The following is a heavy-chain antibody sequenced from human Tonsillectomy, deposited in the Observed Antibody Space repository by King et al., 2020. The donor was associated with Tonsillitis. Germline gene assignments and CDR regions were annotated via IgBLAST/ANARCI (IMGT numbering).Heavy chain of an antibody. J-gene: IGHJ4*02. CDR3: AKEPYDTSGYYSDY. Sequence: VQLVESGGGLVQPGGSLRLSCAASGFTFSSYAMSWVRQAPGKGLEWVSVISYSGGITYYADSVKGRFTISRDNSKNTLYLQINSLRAEDTAVYYCAKEPYDTSGYYSDYWGQGTLVTVSS. D-gene: IGHD3-22*01. CDR1: GFTFSSYA. CDR2: ISYSGGIT. V-gene: IGHV3-23*04.